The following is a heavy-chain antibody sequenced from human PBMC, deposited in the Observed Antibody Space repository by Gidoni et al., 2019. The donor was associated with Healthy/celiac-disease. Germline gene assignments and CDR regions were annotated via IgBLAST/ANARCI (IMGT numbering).Heavy chain of an antibody. V-gene: IGHV1-2*06. CDR1: GYTFTGYY. CDR3: ASDLVLRFFESNWFDP. Sequence: QVQLVQSGAEVKKPGAPVKVSCKAAGYTFTGYYMHWVRQAPGQGLEWMGRINPNSGGTSYAQKFPGRVTMTRNTSISTAYIALSRLRSDDTAVYYCASDLVLRFFESNWFDPWGQGTLVTVSS. J-gene: IGHJ5*02. CDR2: INPNSGGT. D-gene: IGHD3-3*01.